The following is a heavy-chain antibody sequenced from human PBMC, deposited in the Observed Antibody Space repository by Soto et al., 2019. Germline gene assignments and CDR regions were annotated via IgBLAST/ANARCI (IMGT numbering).Heavy chain of an antibody. CDR1: GFTFSSYW. Sequence: EVQLVESGGGLVQPGGSLRLSCAASGFTFSSYWMHWVRQAPGKGLVWVSRINSDGSSTSYADSVKGRFTISRDNAKNTLYLQMNSLRAEDTAVYYCARDGDDYGDKYAGWAAFDIWGQGTMVTVSS. D-gene: IGHD4-17*01. V-gene: IGHV3-74*01. CDR3: ARDGDDYGDKYAGWAAFDI. J-gene: IGHJ3*02. CDR2: INSDGSST.